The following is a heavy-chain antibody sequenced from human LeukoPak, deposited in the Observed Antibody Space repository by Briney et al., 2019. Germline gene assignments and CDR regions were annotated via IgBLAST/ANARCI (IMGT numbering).Heavy chain of an antibody. J-gene: IGHJ4*02. V-gene: IGHV1-18*04. CDR1: GYTFTSYG. Sequence: GASVKVSCKASGYTFTSYGICWVRQAPGQRLEWMGWINPYNEDTKYAQKFQGKIIMTADTSTRTAYMDLRSLRSDDTAMYYCARGVGAADYWGQGTLVTVSS. D-gene: IGHD2-15*01. CDR2: INPYNEDT. CDR3: ARGVGAADY.